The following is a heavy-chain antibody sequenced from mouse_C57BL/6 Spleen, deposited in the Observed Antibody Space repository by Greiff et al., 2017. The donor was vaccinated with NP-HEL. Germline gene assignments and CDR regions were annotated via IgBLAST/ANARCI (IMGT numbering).Heavy chain of an antibody. D-gene: IGHD1-1*01. CDR1: GYTFTSYG. CDR3: ARGRITTVVDYFDY. V-gene: IGHV1-81*01. Sequence: VQLQQSGAELARPGASVKLSCKASGYTFTSYGISWVKQRTGQGLEWIGEIYPRSGNTYYNEKFKGKATLTADKSSSTAYMELRSLTSEDSAVYFCARGRITTVVDYFDYWGQGTTLTVSS. CDR2: IYPRSGNT. J-gene: IGHJ2*01.